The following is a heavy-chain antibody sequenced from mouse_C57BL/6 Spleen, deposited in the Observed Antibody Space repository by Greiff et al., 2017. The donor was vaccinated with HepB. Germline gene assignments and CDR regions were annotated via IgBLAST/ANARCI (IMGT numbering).Heavy chain of an antibody. V-gene: IGHV1-64*01. J-gene: IGHJ2*01. D-gene: IGHD2-4*01. Sequence: QVQLQQPGAELVKPGASVKLSCKASGYTFTSYWMHWVKQRPGQGLEWIGMIHPNSGSTNYNEKFKSKATLTVDKSSSTAYMQLSSLTSEDSAVYYCARSRPYYDYGLYFDYWGQGTTLTVSS. CDR2: IHPNSGST. CDR3: ARSRPYYDYGLYFDY. CDR1: GYTFTSYW.